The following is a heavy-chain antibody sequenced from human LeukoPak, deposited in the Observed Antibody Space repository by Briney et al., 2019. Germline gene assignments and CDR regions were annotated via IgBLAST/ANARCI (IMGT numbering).Heavy chain of an antibody. CDR3: ARDLRYFDWSPFDY. V-gene: IGHV3-48*03. Sequence: PGGSLRLSCAASGFTFSSYEMNWVRQAQGKGLEWVSYISSSGSTIYYADSVKGRFTISRDNANNSLYLQMNSLRADDTAVYYCARDLRYFDWSPFDYWGQGTLVTVSS. CDR2: ISSSGSTI. D-gene: IGHD3-9*01. CDR1: GFTFSSYE. J-gene: IGHJ4*02.